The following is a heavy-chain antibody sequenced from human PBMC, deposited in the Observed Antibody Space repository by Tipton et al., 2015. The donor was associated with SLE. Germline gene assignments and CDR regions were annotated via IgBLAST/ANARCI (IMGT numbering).Heavy chain of an antibody. Sequence: LRLSCTVSGGSISSHYWGWIRQPPGKRLEWIGHVHSSGSTFYNPSLKSRVSISMDTSKNQVSLRMTSVTAADTAVYYCATSGYDFLSWFDPWGQGTPVTVSS. CDR2: VHSSGST. CDR3: ATSGYDFLSWFDP. D-gene: IGHD5-12*01. CDR1: GGSISSHY. V-gene: IGHV4-59*11. J-gene: IGHJ5*02.